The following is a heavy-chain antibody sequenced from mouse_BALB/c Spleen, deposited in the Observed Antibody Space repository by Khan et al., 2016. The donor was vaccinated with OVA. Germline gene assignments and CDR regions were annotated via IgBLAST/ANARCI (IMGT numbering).Heavy chain of an antibody. CDR2: IYPGSGNT. CDR1: GYTFTDYY. Sequence: QVQLKESGAELARPGASVKLSCKASGYTFTDYYINWVKQRTGQGLEWIGEIYPGSGNTYYNEKFKGKATLTADKSSSTAYMQLSSLTSEDSAVFFCARRNYFGYTFAYWGQGTLVTGSA. V-gene: IGHV1-77*01. J-gene: IGHJ3*01. CDR3: ARRNYFGYTFAY. D-gene: IGHD1-2*01.